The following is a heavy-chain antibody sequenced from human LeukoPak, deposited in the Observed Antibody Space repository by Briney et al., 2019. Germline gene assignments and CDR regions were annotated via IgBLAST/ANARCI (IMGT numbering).Heavy chain of an antibody. D-gene: IGHD6-13*01. J-gene: IGHJ4*02. V-gene: IGHV4-61*02. CDR1: GGSISSGSYY. CDR3: AKDLEPYSHIFDY. Sequence: SQTLSLTCTVSGGSISSGSYYWSWIRQPAGKGLEWIGRIYTSGSTNYNPSLKSRVTISVDTSKNQFSLKLSSVTAADTALYYCAKDLEPYSHIFDYWGQGTLVTVSS. CDR2: IYTSGST.